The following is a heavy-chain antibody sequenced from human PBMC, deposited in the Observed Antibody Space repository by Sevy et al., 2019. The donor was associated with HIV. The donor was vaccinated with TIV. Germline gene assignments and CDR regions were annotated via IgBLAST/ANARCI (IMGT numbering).Heavy chain of an antibody. J-gene: IGHJ4*02. V-gene: IGHV4-59*13. D-gene: IGHD3-22*01. Sequence: SETLSLTCTVSRGSISVYFWTWIRQPPGKGLEWIGHIYYSGGTNYNPSLKNRVTISVDSSKNQFSLKLNSVTAADTAVYYCARASHYFDGSGYYGTPYYFDYWGQGTLVTVSS. CDR1: RGSISVYF. CDR2: IYYSGGT. CDR3: ARASHYFDGSGYYGTPYYFDY.